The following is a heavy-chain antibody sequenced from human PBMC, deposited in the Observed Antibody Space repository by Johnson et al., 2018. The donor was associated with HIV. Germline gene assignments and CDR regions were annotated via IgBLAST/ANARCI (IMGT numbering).Heavy chain of an antibody. CDR2: ISYDGSNK. Sequence: QVQLVESGGGVVQPGRSLRHSCAASGFTFSSYAMHWVRQAPGKGLEWVAVISYDGSNKYYADSVKGRFTISRDNSKNTLYLQMNSLRAEDTALYYCARDFYAVVATPFIGSAFDIWGQGTMVTVSS. V-gene: IGHV3-30*04. CDR1: GFTFSSYA. CDR3: ARDFYAVVATPFIGSAFDI. D-gene: IGHD5-12*01. J-gene: IGHJ3*02.